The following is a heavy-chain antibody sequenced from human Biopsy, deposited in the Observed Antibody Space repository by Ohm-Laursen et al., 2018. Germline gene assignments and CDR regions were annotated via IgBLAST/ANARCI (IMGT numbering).Heavy chain of an antibody. D-gene: IGHD3-22*01. Sequence: SLRLSCTASGFTFNIYAMAWVRQAPEKGLEWVSSISSSGDNTYYSDSVKGRFTISRDSSKNTLHLQMNSLRAEDTAVYYCAKDQGYYYDRSVYYYFDYWGQGTLVTVSS. CDR3: AKDQGYYYDRSVYYYFDY. CDR1: GFTFNIYA. CDR2: ISSSGDNT. V-gene: IGHV3-23*01. J-gene: IGHJ4*02.